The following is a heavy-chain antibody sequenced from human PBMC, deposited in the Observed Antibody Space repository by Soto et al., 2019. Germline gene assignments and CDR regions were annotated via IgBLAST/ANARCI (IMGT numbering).Heavy chain of an antibody. CDR1: GGSLKDFF. CDR2: INHSGGS. CDR3: ARDLWGYCGTDCYPLDV. V-gene: IGHV4-34*01. Sequence: PSETLSLTCAVYGGSLKDFFWNWIRQPPGKGLEWIGEINHSGGSNYNPSLTGRVALSVDTSKNQFSLRLSSVTAADTAVYYCARDLWGYCGTDCYPLDVWGQGTTVTVSS. D-gene: IGHD2-21*02. J-gene: IGHJ6*02.